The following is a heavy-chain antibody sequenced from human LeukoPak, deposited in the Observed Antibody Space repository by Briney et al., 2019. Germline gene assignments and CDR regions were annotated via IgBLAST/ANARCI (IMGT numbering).Heavy chain of an antibody. Sequence: GGSLRLSCVVSGFIVNSDYMNWVRQAPGKGPEWVSVIYSDGSTYYLDSVKGRFTISTDNSRNTLYLQMNSLRAEDTASEWLLYSDYWGQGTLVTVSS. CDR2: IYSDGST. V-gene: IGHV3-66*01. J-gene: IGHJ4*02. CDR1: GFIVNSDY. CDR3: LYSDY. D-gene: IGHD3-3*01.